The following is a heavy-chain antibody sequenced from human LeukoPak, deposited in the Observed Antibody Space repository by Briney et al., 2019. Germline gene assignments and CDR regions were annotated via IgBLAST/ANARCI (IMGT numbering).Heavy chain of an antibody. V-gene: IGHV4-38-2*02. Sequence: SETLSLTCTVSGYSISSGYYWGWIRQPPGKGLEWIGSIYHSGSTYYNPSLKSRVTISVDTSKNQFSLKLSSVTAADTAVYYCASYRAAAGTAEYFQHWGQGTLVTVSS. CDR1: GYSISSGYY. CDR2: IYHSGST. J-gene: IGHJ1*01. CDR3: ASYRAAAGTAEYFQH. D-gene: IGHD6-13*01.